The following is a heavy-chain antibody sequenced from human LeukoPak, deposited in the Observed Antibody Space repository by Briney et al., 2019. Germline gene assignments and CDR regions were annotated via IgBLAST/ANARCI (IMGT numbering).Heavy chain of an antibody. D-gene: IGHD5-18*01. V-gene: IGHV3-11*01. CDR3: AKDRAAMVLTNWFDP. CDR2: ISSSGSTI. J-gene: IGHJ5*02. Sequence: GGSLRLSCAASGFTFSDYYMSWIRQAPGKGLEWVSYISSSGSTIYYADSVKGRFTISRDNAKNSLYLQMNSLRAEDTALYYCAKDRAAMVLTNWFDPWGQGTLATVSS. CDR1: GFTFSDYY.